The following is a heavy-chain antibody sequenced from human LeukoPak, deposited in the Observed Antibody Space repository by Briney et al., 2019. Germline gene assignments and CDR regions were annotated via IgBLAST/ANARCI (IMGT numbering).Heavy chain of an antibody. CDR3: ARDQSAPDSSGWYIFDY. V-gene: IGHV1-69*01. Sequence: SVKVSSKASGGTFSSYAISWVRHAPGQRLEWMGGIIPIFGTANYAQKFQGRVTITADESTSTAYMELSSLRSEDTAVYYCARDQSAPDSSGWYIFDYWGQGTLVTVSS. D-gene: IGHD6-19*01. CDR2: IIPIFGTA. J-gene: IGHJ4*02. CDR1: GGTFSSYA.